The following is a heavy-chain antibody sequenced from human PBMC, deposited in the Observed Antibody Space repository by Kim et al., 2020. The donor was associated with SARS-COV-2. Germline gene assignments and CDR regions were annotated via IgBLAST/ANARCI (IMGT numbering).Heavy chain of an antibody. CDR3: AKDQFPVPKYSGGFDY. J-gene: IGHJ4*02. CDR1: GFTFSSYA. CDR2: ISGSGGST. V-gene: IGHV3-23*01. Sequence: GGSLRLSCAASGFTFSSYAMSWVRQAPGKGLEWVSAISGSGGSTYYADSVKGRFTISRDNSKNTLYLQMNSLRAEDTAVYYCAKDQFPVPKYSGGFDYWGQGTLVTASS. D-gene: IGHD2-21*01.